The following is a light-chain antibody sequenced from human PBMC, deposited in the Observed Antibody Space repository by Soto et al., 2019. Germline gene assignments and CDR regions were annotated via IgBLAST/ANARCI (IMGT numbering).Light chain of an antibody. V-gene: IGLV1-40*01. CDR1: SSNIGAGYD. CDR2: ANS. Sequence: QSALTQPPSVSGAPGQMVTISCTGSSSNIGAGYDVHWYQQLPGTAPKLLIYANSNRPSGVPDRFSGSKSGTSASLAITGLQAEDEADYYCQSYDTSLSGYVFGTGTKVTVL. CDR3: QSYDTSLSGYV. J-gene: IGLJ1*01.